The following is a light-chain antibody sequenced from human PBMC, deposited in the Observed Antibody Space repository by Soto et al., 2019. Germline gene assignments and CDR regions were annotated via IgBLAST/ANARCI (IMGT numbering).Light chain of an antibody. J-gene: IGLJ1*01. CDR2: DVS. V-gene: IGLV2-14*01. CDR3: SSYTISTTV. CDR1: SSGAADYNY. Sequence: QSALTQPASVSGSPGQSGTISCSGISSGAADYNYVSWYQQHPGKAPKLMISDVSNRPSGISDRFSGSKSGNTASLTISGLQAEDEADYYCSSYTISTTVFGTGTKLTVL.